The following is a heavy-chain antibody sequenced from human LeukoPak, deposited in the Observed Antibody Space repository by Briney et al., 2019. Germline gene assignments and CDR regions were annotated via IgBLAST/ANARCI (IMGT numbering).Heavy chain of an antibody. D-gene: IGHD3-10*01. Sequence: GGSLRLSCAASGITFSSHAMSWVRQAPGKGLEWVSAISGSGGSTYYADSVKGRFFISRDNSKNTLYLQINSLRAEDTAVYYCAKDPGSGSRDWGQGTLVTVSS. V-gene: IGHV3-23*01. CDR3: AKDPGSGSRD. CDR2: ISGSGGST. J-gene: IGHJ4*02. CDR1: GITFSSHA.